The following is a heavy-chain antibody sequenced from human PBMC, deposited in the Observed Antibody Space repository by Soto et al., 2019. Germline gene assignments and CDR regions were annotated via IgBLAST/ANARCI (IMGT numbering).Heavy chain of an antibody. CDR3: ARSDDSTSCPLDL. V-gene: IGHV1-2*02. CDR2: MNPRSGGT. J-gene: IGHJ5*02. D-gene: IGHD4-4*01. CDR1: GYTFTNYY. Sequence: ASVKVSCKASGYTFTNYYMHWVRQAPGQGLEWMGWMNPRSGGTKYAQAFQDRVTMTRDASISTAYMEVTSPRHGDTAVYFCARSDDSTSCPLDLWGPGTLVTVSS.